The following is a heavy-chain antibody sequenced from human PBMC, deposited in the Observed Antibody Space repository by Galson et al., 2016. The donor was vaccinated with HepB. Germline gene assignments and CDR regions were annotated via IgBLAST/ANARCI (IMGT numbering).Heavy chain of an antibody. J-gene: IGHJ5*02. Sequence: SLRLSCAASGFTFSDYYMSWIRQAPGKGLEWVSHISRSGSTTYYADSVKGRFTISRDNAKNSLYLQMNSLRAEDTAVYNCARENWNRKEVTNDDRWFDPWGQGTLVTVSS. V-gene: IGHV3-11*01. D-gene: IGHD1-1*01. CDR3: ARENWNRKEVTNDDRWFDP. CDR1: GFTFSDYY. CDR2: ISRSGSTT.